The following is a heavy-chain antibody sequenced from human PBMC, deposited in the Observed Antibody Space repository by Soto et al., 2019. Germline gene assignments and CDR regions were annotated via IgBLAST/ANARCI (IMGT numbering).Heavy chain of an antibody. CDR2: MNPNSGNT. CDR3: AREGIAAAGNGLNY. D-gene: IGHD6-13*01. CDR1: GYTFTSYD. Sequence: ASVKVSCNASGYTFTSYDINWVRKATGQGLEWMGWMNPNSGNTGYEQKFQGRVTMTRNTSISTAYMELSSLRAEDTAVYYCAREGIAAAGNGLNYWGQGTLVTVSS. V-gene: IGHV1-8*01. J-gene: IGHJ4*02.